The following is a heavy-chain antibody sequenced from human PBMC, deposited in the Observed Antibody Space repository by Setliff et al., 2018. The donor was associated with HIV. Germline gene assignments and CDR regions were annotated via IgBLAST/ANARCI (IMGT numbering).Heavy chain of an antibody. J-gene: IGHJ6*03. CDR3: ARGTDGDYYYYMDV. D-gene: IGHD3-10*01. Sequence: ASVKVSCKASGGRFSSYAMSWVRQAPGQGLEWMGGIIPMFGSANYAQRFQGRVTITADGSTRTVYMVLSSLRSEDTAVYYCARGTDGDYYYYMDVWGKGTTVTVSS. V-gene: IGHV1-69*13. CDR2: IIPMFGSA. CDR1: GGRFSSYA.